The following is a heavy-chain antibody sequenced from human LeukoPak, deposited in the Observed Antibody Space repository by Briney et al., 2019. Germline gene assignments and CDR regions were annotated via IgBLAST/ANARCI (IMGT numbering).Heavy chain of an antibody. CDR3: AKEGAMVTLNGPRYYYYYMDV. V-gene: IGHV3-30*18. J-gene: IGHJ6*03. D-gene: IGHD5-18*01. Sequence: GGSLRLSCAASGFTFSSYGMHWVRQAPGKGLEWVAVISYDGSNKYYADSVKGRFTISRDNSKNTLYLQMNSLRAEDTAVYYCAKEGAMVTLNGPRYYYYYMDVWGKGTTVTVSS. CDR1: GFTFSSYG. CDR2: ISYDGSNK.